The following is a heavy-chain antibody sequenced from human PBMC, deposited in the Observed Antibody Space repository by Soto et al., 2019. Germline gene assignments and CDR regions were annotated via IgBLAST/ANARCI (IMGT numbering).Heavy chain of an antibody. V-gene: IGHV4-59*01. CDR3: ARSIGAVAGHAY. CDR1: GASISRYF. J-gene: IGHJ4*02. CDR2: LYYSGST. D-gene: IGHD6-19*01. Sequence: PSEARCLTCTGSGASISRYFWHWIRQPPGRGLEWIGYLYYSGSTNYNPSLKSRATISVDTSKNQFSLKLNSVTAADTAVYYCARSIGAVAGHAYWGQGPLVT.